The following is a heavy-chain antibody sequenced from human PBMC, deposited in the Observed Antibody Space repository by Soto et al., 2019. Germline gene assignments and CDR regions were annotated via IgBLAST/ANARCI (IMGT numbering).Heavy chain of an antibody. V-gene: IGHV1-46*03. Sequence: ASLKSSCKASGNTFISYYIHWVRQAPGQGLEWMGWINPFDGSRMFAQSFQGRVTMTRDTSTSTVYMEVSSLRSEDTAVYYCSRVDPGETSPFDHWGQG. CDR2: INPFDGSR. D-gene: IGHD3-10*01. CDR3: SRVDPGETSPFDH. CDR1: GNTFISYY. J-gene: IGHJ4*02.